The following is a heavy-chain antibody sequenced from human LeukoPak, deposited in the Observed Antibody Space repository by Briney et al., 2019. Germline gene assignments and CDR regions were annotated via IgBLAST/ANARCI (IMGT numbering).Heavy chain of an antibody. J-gene: IGHJ3*02. D-gene: IGHD1-26*01. V-gene: IGHV4-59*12. CDR2: IYYGGST. CDR3: ARVVVGALTI. Sequence: SETLSLTCTVSGGSISSYYWSWIRQPPGKGLEWIGYIYYGGSTNYNPSLKSRVTISVDTSKNQFSLKLSSVTAADTAVYYCARVVVGALTIWGQGTMVTVSS. CDR1: GGSISSYY.